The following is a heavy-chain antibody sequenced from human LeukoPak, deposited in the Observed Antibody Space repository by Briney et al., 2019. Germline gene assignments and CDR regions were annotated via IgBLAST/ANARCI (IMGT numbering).Heavy chain of an antibody. CDR1: GGTFSSYA. D-gene: IGHD3-22*01. V-gene: IGHV1-69*05. CDR2: IIPIFGTA. Sequence: GASVKVSFKASGGTFSSYAISWVRQAPGPGLEWMGRIIPIFGTANYAQKFQGRVTITTDEPTSTAYMELSRLRSEDTALYYCARAPYYYDSSGYDDYWGQGTLVTVSS. CDR3: ARAPYYYDSSGYDDY. J-gene: IGHJ4*02.